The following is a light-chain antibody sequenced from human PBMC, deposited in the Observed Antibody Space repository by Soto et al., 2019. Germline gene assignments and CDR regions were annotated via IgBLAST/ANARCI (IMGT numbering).Light chain of an antibody. J-gene: IGKJ2*01. Sequence: EIVLTQSPAPLSLSPGERATLSCRASPIVSSYLAWYQQKPGQAPRLLIYDASNRATGIPARFSGSGSGTDFTLTISSLEPEDFAVYYCQQRSNWPYTFGQGTKLEIK. V-gene: IGKV3-11*01. CDR2: DAS. CDR3: QQRSNWPYT. CDR1: PIVSSY.